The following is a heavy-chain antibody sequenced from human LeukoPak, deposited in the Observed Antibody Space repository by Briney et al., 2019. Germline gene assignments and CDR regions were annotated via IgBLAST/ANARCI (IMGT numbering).Heavy chain of an antibody. CDR1: GFTFSNFV. CDR3: ARGAQKLLSLGEYPSDAFDI. J-gene: IGHJ3*02. V-gene: IGHV3-30-3*01. Sequence: GGSLRLSCTASGFTFSNFVMHWVRQPPGKGLQWVTEISYDGNKTTYVDSVKGRFTISRDNSKNTPYLQMNSLRDEDTAVYYCARGAQKLLSLGEYPSDAFDIWGQGTMVSVSS. D-gene: IGHD3-10*01. CDR2: ISYDGNKT.